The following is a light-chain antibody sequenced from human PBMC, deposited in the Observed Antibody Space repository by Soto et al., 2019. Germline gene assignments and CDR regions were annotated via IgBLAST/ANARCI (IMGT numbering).Light chain of an antibody. V-gene: IGLV1-40*01. CDR1: SSNIGAGYY. CDR2: GNS. J-gene: IGLJ3*02. CDR3: QSYDRSLSGWV. Sequence: QSVLTQPPSVSGAPGQRVTISCTGSSSNIGAGYYVHWYQQLPGTAPKLLIYGNSNRPSGVPDRFSGSKSGTSASLAITGLQADDEADYYCQSYDRSLSGWVFGGGTKLTVL.